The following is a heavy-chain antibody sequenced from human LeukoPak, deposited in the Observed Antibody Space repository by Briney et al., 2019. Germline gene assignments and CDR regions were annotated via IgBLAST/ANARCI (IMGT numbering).Heavy chain of an antibody. D-gene: IGHD3/OR15-3a*01. CDR3: ARVDSEDYYFDY. CDR2: IYYSGST. Sequence: SETLSLTCTVSGGSISSSSYYWGWIRQPPGKGLEWIGSIYYSGSTYYNPSLKSRVTISVDTSKNQFSLKLSSVTAADTAVYYCARVDSEDYYFDYWGQGTLVTVSS. J-gene: IGHJ4*02. CDR1: GGSISSSSYY. V-gene: IGHV4-39*07.